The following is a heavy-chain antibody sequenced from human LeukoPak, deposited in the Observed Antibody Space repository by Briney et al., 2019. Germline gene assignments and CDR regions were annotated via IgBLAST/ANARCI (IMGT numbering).Heavy chain of an antibody. CDR3: ARDLGQQLPEGVDY. Sequence: ASVKVSCKASGYTFTSYGITWVRQAPGQGFEWIGWISGYNGDTKYAQNLQGRVTLTTDSSTSTAYMELRSLTSDDTAVYYCARDLGQQLPEGVDYWGQGALVTVSS. V-gene: IGHV1-18*01. CDR1: GYTFTSYG. CDR2: ISGYNGDT. D-gene: IGHD6-13*01. J-gene: IGHJ4*02.